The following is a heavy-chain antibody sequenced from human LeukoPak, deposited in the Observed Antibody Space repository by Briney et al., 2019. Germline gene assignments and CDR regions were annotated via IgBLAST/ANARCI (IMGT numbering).Heavy chain of an antibody. CDR2: ISAYNGNT. CDR1: GYTFTSYG. Sequence: GESLKISCKASGYTFTSYGISWVRQAPGQGLEWMGWISAYNGNTNYAQKLQGRVTMTTDTSTSTAYMELRSLRSDDTAVYYCARRVYGDYPDYWGQGTLVTVSS. CDR3: ARRVYGDYPDY. D-gene: IGHD4-17*01. J-gene: IGHJ4*02. V-gene: IGHV1-18*01.